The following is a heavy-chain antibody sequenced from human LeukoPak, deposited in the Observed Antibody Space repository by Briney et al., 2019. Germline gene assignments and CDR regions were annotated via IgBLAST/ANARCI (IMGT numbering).Heavy chain of an antibody. CDR3: AREGYCSGGSCYSTPY. D-gene: IGHD2-15*01. V-gene: IGHV4-61*02. Sequence: SETLSLTCTVYGGSLSSGSYYWSWIRQPAGKGLEWIGRFYTSGSPNYNPSLKSRVTISVDTSKNQCSLKLSSVTAADTAVYYCAREGYCSGGSCYSTPYWGQGTLVTVSS. CDR1: GGSLSSGSYY. J-gene: IGHJ4*02. CDR2: FYTSGSP.